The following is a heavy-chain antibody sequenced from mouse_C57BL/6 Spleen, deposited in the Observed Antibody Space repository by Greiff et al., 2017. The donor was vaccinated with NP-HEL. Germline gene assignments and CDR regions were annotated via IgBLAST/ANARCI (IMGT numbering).Heavy chain of an antibody. V-gene: IGHV14-1*01. D-gene: IGHD2-1*01. J-gene: IGHJ2*01. Sequence: EVQLQQSGAELVRPGASVKLSCTASGFTIKDYYMHWVKQRPEQGLEWIGRIDPDDGDTEYAPKFQGKATMTADTSSNTAYLQLSSLTSEDTAVYYCTRDYGNPRFGYWGQGTTLTVSS. CDR1: GFTIKDYY. CDR3: TRDYGNPRFGY. CDR2: IDPDDGDT.